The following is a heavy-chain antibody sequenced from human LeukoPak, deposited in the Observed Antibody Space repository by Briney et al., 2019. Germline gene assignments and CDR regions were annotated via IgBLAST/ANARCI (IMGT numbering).Heavy chain of an antibody. CDR1: GGSISSYY. D-gene: IGHD5-18*01. V-gene: IGHV4-59*01. J-gene: IGHJ4*02. CDR2: IYYSGST. Sequence: SETLSLTCTVSGGSISSYYWSWIRQPPGKGLEWIGYIYYSGSTNYNPSLKSRVTISVDTSKNQFSLKLSSVTAADTAVYYCARVPIEDTAMAYFFDYWGQGTLVTVSS. CDR3: ARVPIEDTAMAYFFDY.